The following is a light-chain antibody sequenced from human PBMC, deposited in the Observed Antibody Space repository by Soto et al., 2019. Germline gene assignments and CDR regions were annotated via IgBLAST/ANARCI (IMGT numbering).Light chain of an antibody. CDR3: QETYRSPVT. J-gene: IGKJ2*01. Sequence: DVQMTQSPSSLSASVGERATITCRASQSIASYLNWYQQRPGKAPKLLIYAASSLESGVPSRFSGSGSETDFTLTISSLQPEDVATYYCQETYRSPVTFGQGTKLDI. V-gene: IGKV1-39*01. CDR2: AAS. CDR1: QSIASY.